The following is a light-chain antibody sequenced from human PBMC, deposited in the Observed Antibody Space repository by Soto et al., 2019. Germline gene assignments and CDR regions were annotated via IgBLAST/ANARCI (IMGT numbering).Light chain of an antibody. Sequence: EIVLTQSPGTLSLSPGERATLSCRASQSLSNNIYLACYQQKPGQAPRLLIYDASNRATGIPARFSGSGSGTDFTLTISSLEPEDFAVYYCQQRSNWPITFGQGTRLEIK. CDR2: DAS. CDR1: QSLSNNIY. CDR3: QQRSNWPIT. J-gene: IGKJ5*01. V-gene: IGKV3-11*01.